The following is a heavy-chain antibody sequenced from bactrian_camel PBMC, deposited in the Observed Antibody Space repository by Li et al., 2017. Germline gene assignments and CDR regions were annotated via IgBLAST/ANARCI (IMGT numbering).Heavy chain of an antibody. CDR2: IDRDGGT. J-gene: IGHJ4*01. CDR3: AADSVNLQLARWYSY. D-gene: IGHD2*01. V-gene: IGHV3S53*01. CDR1: GADHRMWC. Sequence: QLVESGGGSVQAGGSLRLNCAISGADHRMWCMAWFRQAPGKEREGIAAIDRDGGTSYLDSVKGRFTISRDNAKNTVYLQMDSLNHEDTGTYFCAADSVNLQLARWYSYWGQGTQVTVS.